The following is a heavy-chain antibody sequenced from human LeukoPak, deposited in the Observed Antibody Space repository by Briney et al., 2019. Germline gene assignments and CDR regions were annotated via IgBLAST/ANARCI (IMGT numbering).Heavy chain of an antibody. V-gene: IGHV4-59*11. Sequence: SETLSLTCTVSGGSISSHYWSWIRQPPEKGLEWIGYIYYSGSTNYNPSLKSRVTISVDTSKNQFSLKLSSVTAADTAVYYCARLIATRSLLDYYYMDVWGKGTTVTVSS. CDR1: GGSISSHY. J-gene: IGHJ6*03. CDR2: IYYSGST. CDR3: ARLIATRSLLDYYYMDV. D-gene: IGHD6-6*01.